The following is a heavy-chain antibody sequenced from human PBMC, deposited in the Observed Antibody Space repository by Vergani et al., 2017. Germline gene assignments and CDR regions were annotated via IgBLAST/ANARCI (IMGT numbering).Heavy chain of an antibody. D-gene: IGHD2-15*01. V-gene: IGHV1-69*18. CDR1: GGTFSSYA. J-gene: IGHJ4*02. CDR2: IIPIFGTA. CDR3: ARTGCSGGSCYYPFDY. Sequence: QVQLVQSGAEVKKPGSSVKVSCKASGGTFSSYAISWVRQAPGQGLEWMGRIIPIFGTANYAQKFQGRVTITADESTSTAYMELSSLRSEDTAVYYCARTGCSGGSCYYPFDYWGQGTLVTVSS.